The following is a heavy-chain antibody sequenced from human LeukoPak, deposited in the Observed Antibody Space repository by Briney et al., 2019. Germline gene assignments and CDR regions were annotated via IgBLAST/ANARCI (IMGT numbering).Heavy chain of an antibody. Sequence: ASVKVSCKASGYTFSNYAINWVRQAPGKGLEWMGWINANTGNPTYAPGFTGRFVLSLGTSVSTAYLQISSLKAEDTAVYYCARGDSGPTYNSNWYETDYWGQGTLVTVSS. J-gene: IGHJ4*02. V-gene: IGHV7-4-1*02. CDR3: ARGDSGPTYNSNWYETDY. CDR1: GYTFSNYA. CDR2: INANTGNP. D-gene: IGHD6-13*01.